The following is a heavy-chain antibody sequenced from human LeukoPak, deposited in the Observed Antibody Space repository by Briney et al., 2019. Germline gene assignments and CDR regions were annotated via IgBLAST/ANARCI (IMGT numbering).Heavy chain of an antibody. CDR1: GFTFSSYA. Sequence: GGSLRLSCAASGFTFSSYAMSWVRQAPGKGLEWVSSISSSSSYIYYADSVKGRFTISRDNAKNSLYLQMNSLRAEDTAVYYCARDWVVVAANDAFDIWGQGTMVTVSS. J-gene: IGHJ3*02. CDR3: ARDWVVVAANDAFDI. CDR2: ISSSSSYI. V-gene: IGHV3-21*01. D-gene: IGHD2-15*01.